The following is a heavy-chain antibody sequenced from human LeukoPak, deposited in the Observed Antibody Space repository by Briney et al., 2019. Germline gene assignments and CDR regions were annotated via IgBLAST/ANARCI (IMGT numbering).Heavy chain of an antibody. V-gene: IGHV3-23*01. Sequence: PGGSLRLSCVASGFTFSSYAMSWVRQAPGKGLEGVSAISGSGGSTYYADSVKGRFTISRDNSKNTLYLQMNSLRAEDTAVYYCAKAQTRQGYFDYWGQGTLVTVSS. CDR3: AKAQTRQGYFDY. J-gene: IGHJ4*02. CDR1: GFTFSSYA. CDR2: ISGSGGST. D-gene: IGHD4-23*01.